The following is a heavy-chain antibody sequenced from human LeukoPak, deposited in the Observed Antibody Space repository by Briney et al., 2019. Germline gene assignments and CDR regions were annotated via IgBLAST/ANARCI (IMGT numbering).Heavy chain of an antibody. CDR1: GFTFSSFA. Sequence: GGSLRLSCAASGFTFSSFAMNWVRQAPGKGLEWVSGISGSGVTTYHADSVKGRFTISRDNSKNTLYLQMNSLRAEDTAVYYFTKALYCGGDCYSRDDYWGQGTLVTVSS. CDR2: ISGSGVTT. CDR3: TKALYCGGDCYSRDDY. J-gene: IGHJ4*02. D-gene: IGHD2-21*02. V-gene: IGHV3-23*01.